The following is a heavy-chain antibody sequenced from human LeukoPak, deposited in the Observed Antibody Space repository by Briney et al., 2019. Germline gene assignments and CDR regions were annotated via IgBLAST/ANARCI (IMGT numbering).Heavy chain of an antibody. CDR1: GGSISSGGYY. Sequence: PSETLSLTCTVSGGSISSGGYYWSWIRQPPGKGLEWIGYIYHSGSTYYNPSLKSRVTISVDRSKNQFSLKLSSVTAADTAVYYWAGGGGGIVVVPAAPRNWGQGTLVTVSS. CDR3: AGGGGGIVVVPAAPRN. D-gene: IGHD2-2*01. J-gene: IGHJ4*02. CDR2: IYHSGST. V-gene: IGHV4-30-2*01.